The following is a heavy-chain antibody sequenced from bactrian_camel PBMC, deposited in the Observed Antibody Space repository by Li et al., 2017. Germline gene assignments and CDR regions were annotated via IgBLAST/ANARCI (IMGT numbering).Heavy chain of an antibody. CDR3: ARPFVMMGGACPTSQGSFGN. V-gene: IGHV3S53*01. CDR1: GFLRTTAC. J-gene: IGHJ6*01. Sequence: QVQLVESGGGSVQAGGSLKLSCVGFLRTTACMGWYRQGPGKEREGVAFIDRNGATKYADFVKGRFTISRDNAKATAYLRMDSLKPEDTAMYYCARPFVMMGGACPTSQGSFGNWGRGTQVTVS. CDR2: IDRNGAT. D-gene: IGHD3*01.